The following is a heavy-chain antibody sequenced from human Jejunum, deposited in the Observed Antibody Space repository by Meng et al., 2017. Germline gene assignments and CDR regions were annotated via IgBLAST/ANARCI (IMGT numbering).Heavy chain of an antibody. CDR2: VYHSGST. D-gene: IGHD3-10*02. Sequence: QVHLEASGPGLVTPSEALSLTCAVSGGSIESKNWWTWIRQPPGQGLEWIGEVYHSGSTHYNPSLQSRVTISIDNSKNRFSLSLNSVTAADTDISYCARADYVRYFDLWGRGTLVTVSS. V-gene: IGHV4-4*02. CDR1: GGSIESKNW. CDR3: ARADYVRYFDL. J-gene: IGHJ2*01.